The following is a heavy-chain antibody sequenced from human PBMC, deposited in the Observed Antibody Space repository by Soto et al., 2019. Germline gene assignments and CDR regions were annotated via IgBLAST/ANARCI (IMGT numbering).Heavy chain of an antibody. V-gene: IGHV4-30-2*01. CDR1: GGSISSGGYS. CDR3: ARVRMAYYYDSSGWFDY. J-gene: IGHJ4*02. CDR2: IYHSGST. D-gene: IGHD3-22*01. Sequence: SETLSLTCAVSGGSISSGGYSWSWIRQPPGKGLEWIGYIYHSGSTYHNPSLKSRVTISVDRSKNQFSLKLSSVTAADTAVYYCARVRMAYYYDSSGWFDYWGQGTLVTVSS.